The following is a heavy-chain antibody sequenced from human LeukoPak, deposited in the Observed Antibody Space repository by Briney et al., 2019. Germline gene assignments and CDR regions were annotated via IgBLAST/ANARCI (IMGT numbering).Heavy chain of an antibody. D-gene: IGHD6-13*01. CDR2: IWYDGSNK. V-gene: IGHV3-33*01. CDR3: ARSAAAGKRYYYYYMDV. J-gene: IGHJ6*03. Sequence: GGSLRLSCAASGFTFSSYGMHWVRQAPGKGLEGVAVIWYDGSNKYYADSVKGRFTISRDNSKNTLYLQMNSLRAEETAVYYCARSAAAGKRYYYYYMDVWGKGTTVTVSS. CDR1: GFTFSSYG.